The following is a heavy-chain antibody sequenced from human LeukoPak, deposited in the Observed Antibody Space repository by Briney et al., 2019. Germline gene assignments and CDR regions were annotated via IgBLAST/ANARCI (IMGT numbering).Heavy chain of an antibody. D-gene: IGHD5-24*01. V-gene: IGHV4-59*08. J-gene: IGHJ4*02. Sequence: SETLSLTCTVSGGSISNYYWSWIRQSPEKGLEWTGYIHDSGSTNYNPPLKSRVTISVDTSKNQFSLKLSSVTAADTAVYYCARLDAAAGRYLQFFYWGQGTLVTVSS. CDR3: ARLDAAAGRYLQFFY. CDR1: GGSISNYY. CDR2: IHDSGST.